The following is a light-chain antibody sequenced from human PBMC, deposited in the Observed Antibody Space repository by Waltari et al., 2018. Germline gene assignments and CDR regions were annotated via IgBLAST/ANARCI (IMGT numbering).Light chain of an antibody. V-gene: IGKV3-20*01. CDR2: GAS. J-gene: IGKJ1*01. CDR1: QSVSRS. Sequence: EIVLTLSPGTPSLSPGERATLSCRASQSVSRSLAWYQQKPGQAPRLLIYGASNRATGIPDRFSGSGSGTDFSLIITRLEPEDFAMYYCQHYVRLPATFGQGTKVEIK. CDR3: QHYVRLPAT.